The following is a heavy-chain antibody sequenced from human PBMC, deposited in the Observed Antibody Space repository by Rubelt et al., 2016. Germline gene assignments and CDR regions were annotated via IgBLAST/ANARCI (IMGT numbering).Heavy chain of an antibody. Sequence: EVQLVQSGAEVKKPGESLKISCKGSGYSFTSYWIGWVRQMPGKGLEWMVIIYPGDSDTRYSPSFQGKVTISADKSISTAYLQWSSLKASDTARYYCARIPGSGSSEINWFDPWGQGTLVTVSS. CDR1: GYSFTSYW. CDR3: ARIPGSGSSEINWFDP. J-gene: IGHJ5*02. V-gene: IGHV5-51*03. CDR2: IYPGDSDT. D-gene: IGHD3-10*01.